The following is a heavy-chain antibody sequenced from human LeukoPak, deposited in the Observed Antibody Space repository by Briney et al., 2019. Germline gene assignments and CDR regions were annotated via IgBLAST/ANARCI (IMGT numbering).Heavy chain of an antibody. D-gene: IGHD6-19*01. CDR1: GFTFSSYA. CDR3: AKDGGIAVAGEYYFDY. J-gene: IGHJ4*02. CDR2: ISGSGGST. V-gene: IGHV3-23*01. Sequence: GGSLRLSCAASGFTFSSYAMSWVRQAPGKGLEWVSAISGSGGSTYYADSVKGRFTISRDNSKNTLYLQMNSLRAEDTAVYYCAKDGGIAVAGEYYFDYWGQGTLVTVSS.